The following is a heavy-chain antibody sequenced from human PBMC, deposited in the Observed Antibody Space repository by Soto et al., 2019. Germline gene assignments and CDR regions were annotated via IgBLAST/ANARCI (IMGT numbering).Heavy chain of an antibody. CDR3: ASSGPLYSAVTTRDY. Sequence: SETLSLTCTVSGGSISNSDYYWGWIRQPPGKGLEWIGTVFYNGATQYNPSLKSRVTMSLDKSNNSFSMKLASVTAADTGVYFCASSGPLYSAVTTRDYWGPGLVVTV. CDR1: GGSISNSDYY. D-gene: IGHD1-26*01. V-gene: IGHV4-39*02. J-gene: IGHJ4*02. CDR2: VFYNGAT.